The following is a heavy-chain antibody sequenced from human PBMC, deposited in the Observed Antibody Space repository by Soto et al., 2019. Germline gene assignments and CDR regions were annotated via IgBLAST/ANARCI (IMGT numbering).Heavy chain of an antibody. Sequence: EVQLVESGGGLVQPGGSLRLSCAASGFTFSSYSMNWVRQAPGKGLEWVSAISGSGGSTYYADSVKGRFTISRDNSKNTLYLQMNSLRAEDTAVYYCAKGGLDDFWSGYYPGWFDPWGQGTLVTVSS. CDR1: GFTFSSYS. CDR2: ISGSGGST. D-gene: IGHD3-3*01. CDR3: AKGGLDDFWSGYYPGWFDP. V-gene: IGHV3-23*04. J-gene: IGHJ5*02.